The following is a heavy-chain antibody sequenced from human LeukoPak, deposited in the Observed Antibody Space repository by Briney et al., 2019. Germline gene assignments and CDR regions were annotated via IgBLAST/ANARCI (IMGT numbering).Heavy chain of an antibody. J-gene: IGHJ6*02. CDR2: IGTAGDT. CDR3: ARGPATVTASYFYYGMDV. V-gene: IGHV3-13*01. Sequence: GGSLRLSCAASGFTFINYDMHWVRQATGKGLEWVSAIGTAGDTYYPGSVKGRFTISRENAKNCLYLQMNSLTAGDTAVYYCARGPATVTASYFYYGMDVWGQGTTVTVSS. CDR1: GFTFINYD. D-gene: IGHD4-17*01.